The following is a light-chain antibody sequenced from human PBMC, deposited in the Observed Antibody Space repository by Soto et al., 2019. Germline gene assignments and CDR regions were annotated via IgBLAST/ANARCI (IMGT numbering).Light chain of an antibody. CDR1: QSVSSSY. CDR2: GTS. CDR3: QQWHSSPSIT. Sequence: EIVLTQSPGTLSLSPGERATLSCRASQSVSSSYLGWYQQKPGQAPRLLIYGTSNRATGVPDRFSGSGSGTDFTLTISSLEPEDFAVYFCQQWHSSPSITFGQGTRLEIK. J-gene: IGKJ5*01. V-gene: IGKV3-20*01.